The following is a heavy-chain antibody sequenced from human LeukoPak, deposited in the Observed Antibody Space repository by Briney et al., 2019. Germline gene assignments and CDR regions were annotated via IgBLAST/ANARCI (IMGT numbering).Heavy chain of an antibody. CDR3: ARLSGSCSSTSCYNYYYCGMDV. CDR1: GYTVTGYY. V-gene: IGHV1-2*06. J-gene: IGHJ6*02. Sequence: GASVKVSCKASGYTVTGYYMHWVRQAPGQGLEWMGRINPNSGGTNYAQKFQGRVTMTRDTSISTAYMELSRLRSDDTAVYYCARLSGSCSSTSCYNYYYCGMDVWGQGTTVTVSS. D-gene: IGHD2-2*02. CDR2: INPNSGGT.